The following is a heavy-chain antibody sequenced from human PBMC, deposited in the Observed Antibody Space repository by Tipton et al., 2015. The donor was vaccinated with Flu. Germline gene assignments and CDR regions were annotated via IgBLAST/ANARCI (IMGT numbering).Heavy chain of an antibody. Sequence: SLRLSCTVSGDSISRGSYYYNWIRQPAGEGLEWVGFIRTKALGGTTQYAASVKDRFTISRDDSKSIAYLQMNSLKTEDTAMYYCTRVPVRFLSSSRPQYYYYGLDVWGQGTTVTVSS. D-gene: IGHD3-3*01. CDR2: IRTKALGGTT. V-gene: IGHV3-49*03. CDR3: TRVPVRFLSSSRPQYYYYGLDV. CDR1: GDSISRGSYY. J-gene: IGHJ6*02.